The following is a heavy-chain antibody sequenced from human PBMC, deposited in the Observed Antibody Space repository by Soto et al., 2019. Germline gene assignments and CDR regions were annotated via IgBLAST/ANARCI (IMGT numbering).Heavy chain of an antibody. CDR2: IYHSGST. J-gene: IGHJ5*02. CDR1: GGSISSGGYS. CDR3: AREVLGYCISTSCYGNWFDP. Sequence: SETLSLTCAVSGGSISSGGYSWSWIRQPPGKGLEWIGYIYHSGSTYYNPSLKSRVTISVDRSKSQFSLKLSSVTAADTAVYYCAREVLGYCISTSCYGNWFDPWGQGTLVTVSS. V-gene: IGHV4-30-2*01. D-gene: IGHD2-2*01.